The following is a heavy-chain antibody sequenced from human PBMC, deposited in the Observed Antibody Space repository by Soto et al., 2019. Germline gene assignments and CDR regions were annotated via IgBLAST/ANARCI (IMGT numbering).Heavy chain of an antibody. D-gene: IGHD3-22*01. Sequence: GESLKISCKGSGYSFTSYWISWVRQMPGKGLEWMGRIDPSDSYTNYSPSFQGHVTISADKSISTAYLQWSSLKASDTAMYYCARQRRITMIVVARTPFDYWRQGTLVTVSS. V-gene: IGHV5-10-1*01. CDR1: GYSFTSYW. CDR3: ARQRRITMIVVARTPFDY. J-gene: IGHJ4*02. CDR2: IDPSDSYT.